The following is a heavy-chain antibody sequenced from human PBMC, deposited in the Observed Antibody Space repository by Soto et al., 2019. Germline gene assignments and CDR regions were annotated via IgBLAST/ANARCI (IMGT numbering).Heavy chain of an antibody. J-gene: IGHJ4*02. Sequence: GSLRLSCAASEFTFSNYAMHWVRQPPGKGLQWLAVISYDGNNKYYADSVEGRFTISRDNSKNTVYLQMNSLRLEDTAVYYCAKDPYDFWSGPLDYWGQGTLVTVSS. CDR2: ISYDGNNK. CDR1: EFTFSNYA. V-gene: IGHV3-30*18. D-gene: IGHD3-3*01. CDR3: AKDPYDFWSGPLDY.